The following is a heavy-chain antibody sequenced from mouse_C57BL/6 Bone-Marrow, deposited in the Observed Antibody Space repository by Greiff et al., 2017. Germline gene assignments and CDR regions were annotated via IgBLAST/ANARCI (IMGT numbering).Heavy chain of an antibody. Sequence: QVQLQQPGAELVKPGASVKLSCKASGYTFTSYWMHWVKQRPGQGLEWIGMIHPNSGSTNYNEKFKSKATLTVDKSSSTAYMQLSSLTSEDSAVYYCARRRLRLYFDYWDQGTTLTVSS. CDR3: ARRRLRLYFDY. J-gene: IGHJ2*01. D-gene: IGHD2-4*01. V-gene: IGHV1-64*01. CDR2: IHPNSGST. CDR1: GYTFTSYW.